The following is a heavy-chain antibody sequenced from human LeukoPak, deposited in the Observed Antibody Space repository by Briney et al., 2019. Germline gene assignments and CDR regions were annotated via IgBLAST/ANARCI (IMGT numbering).Heavy chain of an antibody. CDR3: AKGAYDYIEIAYFDY. J-gene: IGHJ4*02. V-gene: IGHV3-23*01. CDR1: GFSFNDYA. Sequence: GGSLRLSCVASGFSFNDYAMNWVRQAPGKGLEWVSLIIGSSGSTFYADSVKGRFTISRDKSKNTLYLQMNSLRAEDTAVYYCAKGAYDYIEIAYFDYWGQGSLVTVSS. CDR2: IIGSSGST. D-gene: IGHD5-12*01.